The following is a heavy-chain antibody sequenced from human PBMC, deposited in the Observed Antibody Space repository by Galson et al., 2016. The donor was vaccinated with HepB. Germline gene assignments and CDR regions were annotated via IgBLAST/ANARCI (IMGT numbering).Heavy chain of an antibody. CDR2: ISSTGTTT. J-gene: IGHJ3*02. V-gene: IGHV3-11*01. CDR3: ARDYRRWNYDPDAFDM. D-gene: IGHD1-7*01. Sequence: SLRLSCAASGFIFSEFYMAWIRQAPGKGLEWVSQISSTGTTTHSAESVKGRFTISRDNTKNSLYLQMNSLRAEDTAVYYCARDYRRWNYDPDAFDMWGQGTMVTVSS. CDR1: GFIFSEFY.